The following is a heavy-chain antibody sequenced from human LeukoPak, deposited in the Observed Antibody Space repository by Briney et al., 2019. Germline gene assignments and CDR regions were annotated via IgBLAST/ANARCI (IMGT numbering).Heavy chain of an antibody. J-gene: IGHJ4*02. CDR2: IDRDGRVQ. Sequence: GGSLRLSCTASGFTTHYWLNWVRQSPGKGLEWVANIDRDGRVQHYVDSVEGWFTISRDSAKNSLDLQMRSLRAEDTAVYYCTGGSDKVLSGEYCYYMDVWGQGALVTVSS. V-gene: IGHV3-7*01. D-gene: IGHD2/OR15-2a*01. CDR3: TGGSDKVLSGEYCYYMDV. CDR1: GFTTHYW.